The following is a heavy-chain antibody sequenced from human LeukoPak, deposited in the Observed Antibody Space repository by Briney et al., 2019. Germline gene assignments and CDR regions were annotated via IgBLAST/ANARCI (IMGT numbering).Heavy chain of an antibody. CDR1: GYAFTGHY. V-gene: IGHV1-2*02. D-gene: IGHD5-18*01. CDR2: INPNSGGT. CDR3: ARGGYSYGYI. J-gene: IGHJ4*02. Sequence: ASVKVSCKASGYAFTGHYMHWVRQAPGQGLEWMGWINPNSGGTNYAQKFQGRVTMTRDTSISTAYMELSGLRSDDTALYYCARGGYSYGYIWGQGTLVTVSS.